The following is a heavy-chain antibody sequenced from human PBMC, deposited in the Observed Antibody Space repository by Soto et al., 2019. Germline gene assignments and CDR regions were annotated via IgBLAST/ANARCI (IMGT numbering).Heavy chain of an antibody. CDR1: GFTFSSYA. Sequence: GGSLRLSCAASGFTFSSYAMSWVRQAPGKGLEWVSAISGSGGSTYYADSVKGRFTISRDNSKNTLYLQMNSLRAEDTAVYYWAKDEVVVPDEGDYWGKGTLVTVSS. D-gene: IGHD2-21*01. CDR3: AKDEVVVPDEGDY. J-gene: IGHJ4*02. CDR2: ISGSGGST. V-gene: IGHV3-23*01.